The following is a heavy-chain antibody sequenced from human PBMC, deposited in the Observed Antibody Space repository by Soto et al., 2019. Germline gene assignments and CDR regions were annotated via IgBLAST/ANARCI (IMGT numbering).Heavy chain of an antibody. CDR2: ISTSGSGT. CDR1: GFTFSTYA. J-gene: IGHJ6*02. D-gene: IGHD3-10*01. Sequence: GSLRLSCAASGFTFSTYAMTGVRQAAGKGLEWVSGISTSGSGTYYADSVKGRFTISRDNSKNTLYLQMHSLRAEDTAVYFCAKLGSYYYYGMDVWGQGTTVTVSS. V-gene: IGHV3-23*01. CDR3: AKLGSYYYYGMDV.